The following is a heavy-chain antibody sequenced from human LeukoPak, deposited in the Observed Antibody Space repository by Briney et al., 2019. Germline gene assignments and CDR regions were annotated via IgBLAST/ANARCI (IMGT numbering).Heavy chain of an antibody. D-gene: IGHD6-6*01. V-gene: IGHV4-4*02. J-gene: IGHJ5*02. CDR3: ARGDSSSSGNWFDP. CDR2: IYHSGST. Sequence: SETLSLTCAVSGGSISTNNWWTWVRQPPGKGLEWLGEIYHSGSTNHNPSLKSRVTMSVDKSKNQFSLKLSSVTAADTAVYYCARGDSSSSGNWFDPWGQGTLVIVSS. CDR1: GGSISTNNW.